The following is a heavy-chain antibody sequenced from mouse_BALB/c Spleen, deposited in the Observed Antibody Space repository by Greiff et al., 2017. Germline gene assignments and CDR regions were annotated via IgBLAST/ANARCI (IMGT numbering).Heavy chain of an antibody. J-gene: IGHJ1*01. CDR2: ILPGSGST. CDR1: GYTFSSYW. Sequence: QVQLQQSGAELMKPGASVKISCKATGYTFSSYWIEWVKQRPGHGLEWIGEILPGSGSTNYNEKFKGKATFTADTSSNTAYMQLSSLTSEDSAVYYCARGSKVYDYGGYWYFDVWGAGTTVTVSS. CDR3: ARGSKVYDYGGYWYFDV. D-gene: IGHD2-4*01. V-gene: IGHV1-9*01.